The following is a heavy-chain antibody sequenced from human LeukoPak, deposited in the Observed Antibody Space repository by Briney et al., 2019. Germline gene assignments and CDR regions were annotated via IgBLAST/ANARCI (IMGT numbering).Heavy chain of an antibody. J-gene: IGHJ6*02. V-gene: IGHV1-69*04. CDR1: GGTFSSYA. Sequence: GASVKVSCKASGGTFSSYAISWVRQAPGQGPEWMGRIIPIFGIANYAQKFQGRVTITADKSTSTAYMELSSLRSEDTAVYYCASAGATTYGMDVWGQGTTVTVSS. CDR2: IIPIFGIA. D-gene: IGHD5-24*01. CDR3: ASAGATTYGMDV.